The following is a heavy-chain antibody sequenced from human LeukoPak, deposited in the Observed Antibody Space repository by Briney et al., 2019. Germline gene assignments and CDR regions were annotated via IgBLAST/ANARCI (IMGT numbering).Heavy chain of an antibody. D-gene: IGHD1-14*01. Sequence: GGSLRLSCAASGFPFNSFWMHWVRQAPGKGLVWVSDMNEYSTTIRYADSVKGRFTVSRDNAKSILYLQMNNLRAEDTAMYFCARGGVNPVDHWGQGTLVTVSS. J-gene: IGHJ4*02. CDR3: ARGGVNPVDH. CDR2: MNEYSTTI. CDR1: GFPFNSFW. V-gene: IGHV3-74*01.